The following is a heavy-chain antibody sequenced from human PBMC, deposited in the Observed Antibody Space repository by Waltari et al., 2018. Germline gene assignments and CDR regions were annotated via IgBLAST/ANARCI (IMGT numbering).Heavy chain of an antibody. CDR3: AKDKGGGSPLGGMDV. CDR2: IRYDGSNK. J-gene: IGHJ6*02. D-gene: IGHD2-15*01. Sequence: QVQLVESGGGVVQPGGSLRLSCAASGFTFSSYGMHWVRPAPGKGLEWVAFIRYDGSNKYYADSVKGRFTISRDNSKNTLYLQMNSLRAEDTAVYYCAKDKGGGSPLGGMDVWGQGTTVTVSS. CDR1: GFTFSSYG. V-gene: IGHV3-30*02.